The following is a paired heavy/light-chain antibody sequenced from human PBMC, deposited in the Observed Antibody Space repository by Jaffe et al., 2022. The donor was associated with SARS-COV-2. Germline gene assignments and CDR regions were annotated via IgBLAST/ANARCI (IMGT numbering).Heavy chain of an antibody. V-gene: IGHV3-72*01. CDR3: VSCPTGGIFDY. Sequence: EVQLVESGGDLVQPGGSLRLSCAVSGFTFSDHLMDWVRQAPGKGLEWVGRSRNKANTYTTEYAASVRGRFTISRDDSKKSLFLQMNSLKAEDTAIYYCVSCPTGGIFDYWGQGTLVTVSS. CDR2: SRNKANTYTT. D-gene: IGHD3-16*01. J-gene: IGHJ4*02. CDR1: GFTFSDHL.
Light chain of an antibody. CDR3: LQYKTYPFT. V-gene: IGKV1-16*02. J-gene: IGKJ2*01. Sequence: DVQMTQSPSSLSASIGDRVSITCRASQDIGSSLAWFQQKPGKAPKSLIYATSRLQSGVPSKFSGSGSGTDFTLTISSLQPEDFATYYCLQYKTYPFTFGQGTKLEIK. CDR2: ATS. CDR1: QDIGSS.